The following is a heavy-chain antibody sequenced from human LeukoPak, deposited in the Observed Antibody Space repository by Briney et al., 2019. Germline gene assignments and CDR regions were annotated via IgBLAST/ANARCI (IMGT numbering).Heavy chain of an antibody. V-gene: IGHV3-7*01. CDR3: ASIYYYGSGSLRYMDV. CDR2: IKQDGSEK. CDR1: GFTFSSYW. Sequence: PGGSLRLSCAASGFTFSSYWMSWVRQAPGKGLEWVANIKQDGSEKYYVDSVKGRFTISRDNAKNSLYLQMNSLRAEDTAVYYCASIYYYGSGSLRYMDVWGKGTTVTVSS. D-gene: IGHD3-10*01. J-gene: IGHJ6*03.